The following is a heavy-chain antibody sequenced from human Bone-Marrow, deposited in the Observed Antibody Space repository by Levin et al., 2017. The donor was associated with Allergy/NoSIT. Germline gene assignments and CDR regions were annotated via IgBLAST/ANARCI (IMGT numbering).Heavy chain of an antibody. CDR3: ATNMIREVSIPHYYGLDV. CDR1: GDTFTNYA. J-gene: IGHJ6*02. CDR2: IIPIMNTP. V-gene: IGHV1-69*01. Sequence: PGESLKISCKASGDTFTNYAISWVRQAPGHGLEWMGGIIPIMNTPNYPQLFQDRVTITADESTSTAYMELTSLRYEDTALYYCATNMIREVSIPHYYGLDVWGQGTTVTVSS. D-gene: IGHD3-10*01.